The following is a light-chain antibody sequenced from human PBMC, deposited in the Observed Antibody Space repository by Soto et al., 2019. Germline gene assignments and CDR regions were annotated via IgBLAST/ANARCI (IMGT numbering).Light chain of an antibody. J-gene: IGKJ1*01. V-gene: IGKV1-33*01. CDR1: QDISNY. CDR2: GAS. CDR3: QQYDKLPPWT. Sequence: DIQMTQYPSSLSASVGDRVTITCQSSQDISNYLNWYQQKPEKAPKLLIYGASNLETGVPSRFSGSGSGTDFTFTISSLQPEDFATYYCQQYDKLPPWTFGQGTKVDI.